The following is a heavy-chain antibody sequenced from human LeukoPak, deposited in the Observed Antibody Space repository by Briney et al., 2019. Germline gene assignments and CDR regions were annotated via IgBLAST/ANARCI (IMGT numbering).Heavy chain of an antibody. J-gene: IGHJ6*03. CDR2: IYHNGNT. Sequence: SETLSLTCTVSSGSISTYYWSWIRQPPGKGLEWIGYIYHNGNTNYNPSLKSRVTLSVDTSKNQFSLKPSSVTAADAAVYYCARAPYYDIVTGYYSYYYYYMDVWGKGTTVTISS. CDR1: SGSISTYY. D-gene: IGHD3-9*01. V-gene: IGHV4-59*01. CDR3: ARAPYYDIVTGYYSYYYYYMDV.